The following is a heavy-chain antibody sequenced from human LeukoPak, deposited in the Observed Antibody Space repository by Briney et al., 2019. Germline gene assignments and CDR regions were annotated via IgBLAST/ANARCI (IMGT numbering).Heavy chain of an antibody. V-gene: IGHV1-2*02. CDR3: ATAPNPIRVPAAILPYYYGMDV. CDR1: GYTFTGYY. CDR2: INPNSGGT. D-gene: IGHD2-2*01. J-gene: IGHJ6*02. Sequence: ASVKVSCKASGYTFTGYYMHWARQAPGQGLEWMGWINPNSGGTNYAQKFQGRVTMTRDTSISTAYMELSRLRSDDTAVYYCATAPNPIRVPAAILPYYYGMDVWGQGTTVTVSS.